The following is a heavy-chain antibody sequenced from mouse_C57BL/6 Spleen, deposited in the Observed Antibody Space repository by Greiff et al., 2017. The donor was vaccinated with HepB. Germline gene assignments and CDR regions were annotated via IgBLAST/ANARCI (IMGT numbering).Heavy chain of an antibody. D-gene: IGHD2-3*01. CDR1: GYTFTSYW. Sequence: QVQLQQPGAELVRPGSSVKLSCKASGYTFTSYWMDWVKQRPGQGLEWIGNIYPSDSETHYNQKFKDKATLTVDKSSSTAYMQLSSLTSEDSAVYYCARVNDGYYEVAYWGQGTLVTVSA. CDR3: ARVNDGYYEVAY. J-gene: IGHJ3*01. V-gene: IGHV1-61*01. CDR2: IYPSDSET.